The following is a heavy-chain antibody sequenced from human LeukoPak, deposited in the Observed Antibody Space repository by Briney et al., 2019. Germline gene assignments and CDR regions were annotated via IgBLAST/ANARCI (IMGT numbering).Heavy chain of an antibody. CDR1: GYTFTSYD. V-gene: IGHV1-2*02. Sequence: ASVKVSCKASGYTFTSYDINWVRQAPGQGLEWMGWINPNSGGTNYAQKFQGRVTMTRDTSISTAYMELSRLRSDDTAVYYCARGDYGDYADFDYWGQGTLVTVSS. J-gene: IGHJ4*02. D-gene: IGHD4-17*01. CDR2: INPNSGGT. CDR3: ARGDYGDYADFDY.